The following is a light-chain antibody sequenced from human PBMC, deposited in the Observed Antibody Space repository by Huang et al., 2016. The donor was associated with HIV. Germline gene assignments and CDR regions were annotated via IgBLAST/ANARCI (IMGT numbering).Light chain of an antibody. CDR1: QSLIHSNGNTY. J-gene: IGKJ4*01. Sequence: VVLTQSPLYLSVTLGQPASISCRSSQSLIHSNGNTYLNWFQQRPGQSPRRPISPVSRRDSGVPDRFSGSGSGTDFTLKISRVEAEDVGVYYCMQGTHLFTFGGGTRVDIK. CDR3: MQGTHLFT. CDR2: PVS. V-gene: IGKV2-30*02.